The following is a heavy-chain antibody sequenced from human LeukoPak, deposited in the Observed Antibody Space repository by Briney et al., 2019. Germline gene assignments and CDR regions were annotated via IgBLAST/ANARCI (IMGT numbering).Heavy chain of an antibody. J-gene: IGHJ6*02. CDR3: ARDYGYCSGGTCYPNQYYGMDV. CDR1: GASINSGDYY. D-gene: IGHD2-15*01. CDR2: IYYSGTT. Sequence: SQTLSLTCTVSGASINSGDYYWNWIRQPPGKGLEWIGHIYYSGTTYYNLSLKSRVTISVDTSKNQFSLKLSSVTGADTAVYYCARDYGYCSGGTCYPNQYYGMDVWGQGITVTVTS. V-gene: IGHV4-30-4*01.